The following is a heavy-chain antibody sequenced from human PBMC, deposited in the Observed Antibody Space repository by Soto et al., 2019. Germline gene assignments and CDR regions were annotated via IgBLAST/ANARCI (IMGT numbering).Heavy chain of an antibody. J-gene: IGHJ6*01. D-gene: IGHD3-10*01. CDR2: ITNDGDT. CDR1: GFTVTSTY. CDR3: AKAYYYTLDV. Sequence: EVQLVESGGGLIQPGGSLRLSCAVSGFTVTSTYMRWVRQAPGKGLEWISVITNDGDTSYADSVRGRFTISSDNSGNTLYLQMNSLRAEDRAVYYCAKAYYYTLDVRGQGNAVTVSS. V-gene: IGHV3-53*01.